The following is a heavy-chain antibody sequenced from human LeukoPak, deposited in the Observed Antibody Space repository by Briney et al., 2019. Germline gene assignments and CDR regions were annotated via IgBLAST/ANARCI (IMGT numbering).Heavy chain of an antibody. D-gene: IGHD6-6*01. Sequence: ASVKFACKASGGTFGSYAIRWVRQAPGQGRDWLGGIIPIFGTANYAQKLQGRVTITTDESASTAYMELSSLRSEDTAVYYCARVSSLLAARPRRYYFDYWGQGTLVSVSS. CDR1: GGTFGSYA. J-gene: IGHJ4*02. CDR2: IIPIFGTA. V-gene: IGHV1-69*05. CDR3: ARVSSLLAARPRRYYFDY.